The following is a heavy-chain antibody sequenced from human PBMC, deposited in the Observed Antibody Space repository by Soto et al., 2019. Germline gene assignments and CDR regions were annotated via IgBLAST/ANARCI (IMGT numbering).Heavy chain of an antibody. CDR1: GFTFIDYA. J-gene: IGHJ6*02. D-gene: IGHD2-8*01. Sequence: GGSLRLSCAASGFTFIDYAMHFVRHFPGQGLEWVAVISFDGNIKYDADSVKGRFTISRDNSKNTLFLQMDSLKGEDTAVYSCARAPRRYCTSLSCLGLYGLDVWGQGTAVTVSS. CDR2: ISFDGNIK. CDR3: ARAPRRYCTSLSCLGLYGLDV. V-gene: IGHV3-30-3*01.